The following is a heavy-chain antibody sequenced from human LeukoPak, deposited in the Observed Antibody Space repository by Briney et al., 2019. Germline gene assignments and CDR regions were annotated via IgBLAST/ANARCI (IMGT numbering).Heavy chain of an antibody. CDR1: GYTFTSYD. D-gene: IGHD3-16*01. CDR3: ARESHYDYVWGRTRPTFYDY. J-gene: IGHJ4*02. V-gene: IGHV1-8*03. CDR2: MNPNSGNT. Sequence: GASVKVSCKASGYTFTSYDINWVRQATGQGLEWMGWMNPNSGNTGYAQKFQGRVTITRNTSISTAYMELSSLRSEDTAVYYCARESHYDYVWGRTRPTFYDYWGQGTLVTVSS.